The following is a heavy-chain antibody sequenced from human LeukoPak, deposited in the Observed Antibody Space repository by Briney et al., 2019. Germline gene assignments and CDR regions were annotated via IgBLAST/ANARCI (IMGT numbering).Heavy chain of an antibody. CDR1: GGSISSGGYY. CDR3: ASRLNYYDSSGYYYIRSDAFDI. D-gene: IGHD3-22*01. CDR2: IYHSGST. J-gene: IGHJ3*02. V-gene: IGHV4-30-2*01. Sequence: PSETLSLTCTVSGGSISSGGYYWSWIRQHPGKGLEWIGYIYHSGSTYYNPSLKSRVTISVDRSKNQFSLKLSSVTAADTAVYYCASRLNYYDSSGYYYIRSDAFDIWGQGTMVTVSS.